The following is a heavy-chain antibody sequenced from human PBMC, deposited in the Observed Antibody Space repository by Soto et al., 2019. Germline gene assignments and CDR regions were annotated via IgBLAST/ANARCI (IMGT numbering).Heavy chain of an antibody. J-gene: IGHJ4*02. CDR3: TKVVGTSLPPMPVDY. D-gene: IGHD2-2*01. V-gene: IGHV3-23*01. CDR1: GFTFSSYA. CDR2: ISGSGDNT. Sequence: EVQLLESGGGLVQPGGSLRLSCAASGFTFSSYAMNWVRQAPGKGLEWVSTISGSGDNTYYADSVKGRFTISRDNSKNTLYLQMNSLRAEDTALYYCTKVVGTSLPPMPVDYWGQGTQLTVSP.